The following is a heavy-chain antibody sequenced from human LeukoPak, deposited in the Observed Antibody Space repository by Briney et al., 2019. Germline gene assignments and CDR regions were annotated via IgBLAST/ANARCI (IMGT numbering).Heavy chain of an antibody. CDR2: INPNSGGT. J-gene: IGHJ4*02. V-gene: IGHV1-2*02. CDR1: GYTFTGYY. D-gene: IGHD6-13*01. CDR3: ARHPTRGAAPDY. Sequence: EASVKVSCKASGYTFTGYYMHWMRQAPGQGLEWMGWINPNSGGTNYAQKFQGRVTMTRDTSISTAYMELSRLRSDDTAVYYCARHPTRGAAPDYWGQGTLVTVSS.